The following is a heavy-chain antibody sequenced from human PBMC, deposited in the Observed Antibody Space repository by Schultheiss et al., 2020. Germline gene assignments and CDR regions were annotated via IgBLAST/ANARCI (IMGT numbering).Heavy chain of an antibody. CDR3: TRDTGCSGGRCYSYYDL. Sequence: GGSLRLSCAASGFTFSDYYMSWIRQAPGKGLEWVSYISSSSSTIYYADSVKGRFTISRDNAKNSLYLQLNNLRVDDTAVYYCTRDTGCSGGRCYSYYDLWGQGTLVTVSS. J-gene: IGHJ5*02. CDR1: GFTFSDYY. D-gene: IGHD2-15*01. CDR2: ISSSSSTI. V-gene: IGHV3-11*04.